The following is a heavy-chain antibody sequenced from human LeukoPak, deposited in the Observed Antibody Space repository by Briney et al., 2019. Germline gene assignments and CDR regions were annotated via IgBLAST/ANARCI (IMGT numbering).Heavy chain of an antibody. J-gene: IGHJ4*02. D-gene: IGHD5-12*01. Sequence: GGSLRLSCVASGFTFSNYEMNWVRQAPGKGLEWVSYISSSGSTIYYADSVKGRFTISRDNAKNSLYLQMNSLRAEDTAVYYCARDVGYSGYESGPDYWGQGTLVTVSS. V-gene: IGHV3-48*03. CDR3: ARDVGYSGYESGPDY. CDR1: GFTFSNYE. CDR2: ISSSGSTI.